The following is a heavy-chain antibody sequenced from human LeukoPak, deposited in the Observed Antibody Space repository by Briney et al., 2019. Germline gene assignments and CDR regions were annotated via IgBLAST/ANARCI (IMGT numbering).Heavy chain of an antibody. Sequence: SETLSLTCTVSGGSITSSSYYWGWIRQPPGKGLQWVGSFYYSGSTYYNPSLKSRVTIYVDTSKNQFSLKLSSVTAADTAVYYCARGRRDGYNLEYFDKWGQGTLVTVSS. CDR2: FYYSGST. CDR1: GGSITSSSYY. J-gene: IGHJ4*02. CDR3: ARGRRDGYNLEYFDK. D-gene: IGHD5-24*01. V-gene: IGHV4-39*01.